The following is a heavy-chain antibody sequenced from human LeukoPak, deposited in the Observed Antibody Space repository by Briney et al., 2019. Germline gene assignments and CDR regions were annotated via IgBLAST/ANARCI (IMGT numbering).Heavy chain of an antibody. V-gene: IGHV3-74*01. J-gene: IGHJ4*02. CDR3: VGNYYDSSGLDY. Sequence: GGSLRLSCAASGFTFSDYWMHWVRQVPGKGLVWVSRVNSDGSSTSYADSVKGRFTISRDNAKKSLYLQMNSLRAEDTAIYYCVGNYYDSSGLDYWGQGTLVTVSS. D-gene: IGHD3-22*01. CDR1: GFTFSDYW. CDR2: VNSDGSST.